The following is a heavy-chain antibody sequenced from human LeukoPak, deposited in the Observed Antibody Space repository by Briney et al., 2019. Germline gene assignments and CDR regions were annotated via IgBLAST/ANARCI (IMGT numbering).Heavy chain of an antibody. Sequence: SETLSLTCAVYGGSFSGYYWSWIRQPPGKGLEWIGEINHSGSTNYNPSLKSRVTISVDTSKNQFSLKLSSVTAADTAMYYCARSMIASRHFDYWGQGTLVTVSS. J-gene: IGHJ4*02. D-gene: IGHD3-22*01. V-gene: IGHV4-34*01. CDR1: GGSFSGYY. CDR2: INHSGST. CDR3: ARSMIASRHFDY.